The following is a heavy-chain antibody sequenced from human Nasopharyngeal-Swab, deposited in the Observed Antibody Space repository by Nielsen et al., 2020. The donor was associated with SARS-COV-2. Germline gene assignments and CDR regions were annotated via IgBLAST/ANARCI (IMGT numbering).Heavy chain of an antibody. CDR1: GFSLSTSGMC. V-gene: IGHV2-70*01. CDR3: ARSGDCSGGRCNDAFDI. Sequence: SGPTLVKPTQTLTLTCTFSGFSLSTSGMCVHWIRQPPGKALEWLALIDWGDDKYYSTSLKTRLTISKDSSKDEVVLTMTNMDPVDTATYYCARSGDCSGGRCNDAFDIWGQGTMVTVSS. J-gene: IGHJ3*02. CDR2: IDWGDDK. D-gene: IGHD2-15*01.